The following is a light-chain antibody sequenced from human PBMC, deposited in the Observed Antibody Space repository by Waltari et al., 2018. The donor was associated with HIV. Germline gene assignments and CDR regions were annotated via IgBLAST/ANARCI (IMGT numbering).Light chain of an antibody. V-gene: IGKV1-17*01. J-gene: IGKJ1*01. Sequence: IQMTQPQSSLSAPVGHRVNITCRASQGIENGLGWYQQSPGKGPMPLIYSASMLHTGVPSRFRGGGSGTEFTLSIGGLHREDFAVYFCHQEKGFPRTFGQGTK. CDR1: QGIENG. CDR2: SAS. CDR3: HQEKGFPRT.